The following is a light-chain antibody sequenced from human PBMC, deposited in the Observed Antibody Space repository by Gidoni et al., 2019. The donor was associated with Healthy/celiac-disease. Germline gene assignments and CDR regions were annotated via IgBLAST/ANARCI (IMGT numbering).Light chain of an antibody. CDR1: QSISSY. Sequence: DIQMTQSPSSLSASVGDRVTITCRESQSISSYLNWYPQKPGKAPKLLIYAASSLQSGVPSRFSGSGSGTDFTLTISSLQPEDFATYYCQQSYSTPWTFXXXTKVEIK. CDR3: QQSYSTPWT. V-gene: IGKV1-39*01. CDR2: AAS. J-gene: IGKJ1*01.